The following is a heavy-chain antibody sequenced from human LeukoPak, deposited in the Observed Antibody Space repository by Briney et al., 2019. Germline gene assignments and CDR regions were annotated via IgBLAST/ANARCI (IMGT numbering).Heavy chain of an antibody. Sequence: SVKVSCKASGGTFSSYAISWVRQAPGQGLEWMGRIIPILGTANYAQKFQGRVTITADKSTSTAYMELSSLRSEDTAVYYCARDSSGYYYYYYGMDVWGQGTTVTVSS. V-gene: IGHV1-69*04. CDR2: IIPILGTA. CDR1: GGTFSSYA. J-gene: IGHJ6*02. D-gene: IGHD3-22*01. CDR3: ARDSSGYYYYYYGMDV.